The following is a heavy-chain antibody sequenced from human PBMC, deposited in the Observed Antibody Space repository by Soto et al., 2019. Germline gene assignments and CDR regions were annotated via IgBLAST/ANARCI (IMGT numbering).Heavy chain of an antibody. CDR3: ARDRGPSSGYYPYWFDP. CDR1: GGTFSSYA. J-gene: IGHJ5*02. D-gene: IGHD3-22*01. Sequence: SVKVSFKASGGTFSSYAISWVRQAPGQGLEWMGEIIPIFGTANYAQKFQGRVTITADESTSTAYMELSSLRSEDTAVYYCARDRGPSSGYYPYWFDPWGQGTLVTVSS. CDR2: IIPIFGTA. V-gene: IGHV1-69*13.